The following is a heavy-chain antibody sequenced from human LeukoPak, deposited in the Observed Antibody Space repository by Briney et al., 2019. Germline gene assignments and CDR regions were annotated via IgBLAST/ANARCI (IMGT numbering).Heavy chain of an antibody. V-gene: IGHV1-69*13. CDR2: IIPIFGTA. J-gene: IGHJ4*02. CDR3: ARAKAVAGHFDY. D-gene: IGHD6-19*01. CDR1: GGTFSSYA. Sequence: SVKVSCKASGGTFSSYAISWVRQAPGQGLEWMGGIIPIFGTANYAQKFQGRVTITADESTSTAYMELSSLRSEDTAVYYCARAKAVAGHFDYWGQGTLVTVSS.